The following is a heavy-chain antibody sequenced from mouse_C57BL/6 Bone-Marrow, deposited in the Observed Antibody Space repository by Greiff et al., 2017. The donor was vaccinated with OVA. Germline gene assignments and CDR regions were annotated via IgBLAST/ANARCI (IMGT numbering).Heavy chain of an antibody. CDR1: GYTFTDYN. Sequence: EVQLVESGPELVKPGASVKIPCKASGYTFTDYNMDWVKQSHGKSLEWIGDINPNNGGTIYNQKFKGKATLTVDKSSSTAYMELRSLTSEDTAVYYCARDDYDRDYYAMDYWGQGTSVTVSS. CDR2: INPNNGGT. V-gene: IGHV1-18*01. J-gene: IGHJ4*01. CDR3: ARDDYDRDYYAMDY. D-gene: IGHD2-4*01.